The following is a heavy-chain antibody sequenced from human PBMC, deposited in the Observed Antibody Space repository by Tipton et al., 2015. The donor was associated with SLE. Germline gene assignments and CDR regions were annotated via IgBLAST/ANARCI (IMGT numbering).Heavy chain of an antibody. D-gene: IGHD3-10*01. CDR3: ASPQGVSDAFDI. J-gene: IGHJ3*02. CDR2: IYYSGST. V-gene: IGHV4-39*07. CDR1: GGSISSSSYY. Sequence: LRLSCTVSGGSISSSSYYWGWIRQPPGKGLEWIGSIYYSGSTYYNPSLKSRVTISVDTSKNQFSLKLSSVTAADTAVYYCASPQGVSDAFDIWGQGTMVTVSS.